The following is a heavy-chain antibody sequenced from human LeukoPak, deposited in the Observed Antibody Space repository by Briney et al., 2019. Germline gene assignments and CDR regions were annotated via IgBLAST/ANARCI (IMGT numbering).Heavy chain of an antibody. D-gene: IGHD2-8*02. V-gene: IGHV4-39*07. CDR3: AREEGGVGYFDL. CDR1: GGSISSSSYY. CDR2: IYYSGST. J-gene: IGHJ2*01. Sequence: PSETLSLTCTVSGGSISSSSYYWGWIRQPPGKGLEWIGSIYYSGSTYYNPSLKSRVTMSVDTSKNQFSLNLSSVTAADTAVYYCAREEGGVGYFDLWGRGTLVTVSS.